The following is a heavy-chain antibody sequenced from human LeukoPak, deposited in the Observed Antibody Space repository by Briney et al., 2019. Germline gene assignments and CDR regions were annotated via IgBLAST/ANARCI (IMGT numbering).Heavy chain of an antibody. CDR1: GFTFDDYA. CDR3: ARYTIRYYYDSSTLSFFDY. Sequence: PGGSLRLSCAASGFTFDDYAMHWVRHAPGKGLEWVSGISWNSGSIGYADSVKGRFTISRDNAKNSLYLQMNSLRAEDTALYYCARYTIRYYYDSSTLSFFDYWGQGTLVTVSS. D-gene: IGHD3-22*01. CDR2: ISWNSGSI. V-gene: IGHV3-9*01. J-gene: IGHJ4*02.